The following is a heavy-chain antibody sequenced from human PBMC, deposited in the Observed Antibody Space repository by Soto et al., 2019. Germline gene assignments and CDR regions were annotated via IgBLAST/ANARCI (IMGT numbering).Heavy chain of an antibody. D-gene: IGHD2-2*01. CDR3: ERLAGYCSSKGCHGDYAMDV. CDR2: IYYSGST. J-gene: IGHJ6*02. Sequence: SETLSLTCTVSGGSISSGDYYWSWIRQPPGKGLEWIGYIYYSGSTYYNPSLKSRVTISVDTSKNQFSLRLTSVTAADTAVYYCERLAGYCSSKGCHGDYAMDVWGQGTTVTVSS. V-gene: IGHV4-30-4*01. CDR1: GGSISSGDYY.